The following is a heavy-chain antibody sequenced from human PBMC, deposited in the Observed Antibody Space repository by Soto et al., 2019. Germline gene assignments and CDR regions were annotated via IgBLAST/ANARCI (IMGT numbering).Heavy chain of an antibody. CDR3: TTDDPINNC. CDR1: GFTFSNAW. Sequence: AGSLSPSCAASGFTFSNAWMSWVRQGPGKGLEWVGCIKSKTDGGTTDFAAPVKGRFTISRDESKNTLFLQMNSLKTEDTSVYYCTTDDPINNCWGQGTLVTVSS. CDR2: IKSKTDGGTT. V-gene: IGHV3-15*01. J-gene: IGHJ4*02.